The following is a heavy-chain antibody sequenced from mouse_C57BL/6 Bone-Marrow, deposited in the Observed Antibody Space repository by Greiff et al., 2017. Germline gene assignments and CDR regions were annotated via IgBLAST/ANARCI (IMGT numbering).Heavy chain of an antibody. CDR2: ISSGGSYT. CDR3: ARRDYDWFAY. D-gene: IGHD2-4*01. Sequence: EVMVVESGGDLVKPGGSLKLSCAASGFTFSSYGMSWVRQTPDKRLEWVATISSGGSYTYYPDSVKGRFTISRDNAKNTLYLQMSSLKSEDTAMYYCARRDYDWFAYWGQGTLVTVSA. J-gene: IGHJ3*01. V-gene: IGHV5-6*02. CDR1: GFTFSSYG.